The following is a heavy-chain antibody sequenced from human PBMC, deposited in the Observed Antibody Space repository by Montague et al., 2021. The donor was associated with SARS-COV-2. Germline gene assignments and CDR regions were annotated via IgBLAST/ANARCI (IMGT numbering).Heavy chain of an antibody. V-gene: IGHV4-34*01. CDR2: VNQSGST. D-gene: IGHD2-21*01. Sequence: SETLSLTCAVYGGSFSDYYWTWIRQPPGKGLEWIGEVNQSGSTNYNPSLKSRVTISVDTSKNQFSLRLSSVTAADTAVYYCARGLISIKMIVVGLTGAAHCRVSWGQGTLVTGS. J-gene: IGHJ5*02. CDR1: GGSFSDYY. CDR3: ARGLISIKMIVVGLTGAAHCRVS.